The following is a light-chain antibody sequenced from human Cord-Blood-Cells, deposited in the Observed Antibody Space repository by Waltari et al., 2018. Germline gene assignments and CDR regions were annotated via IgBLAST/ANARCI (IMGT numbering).Light chain of an antibody. CDR2: DVS. J-gene: IGLJ3*02. V-gene: IGLV2-14*01. CDR3: SSYTSSSTWV. CDR1: SSDVGGYNY. Sequence: QSALTQTASVSGSPGQSITISCTGTSSDVGGYNYVSWYQKHPGKAPELMIYDVSTRPSGVSKRFSGSKSVHTASLTVSGLQAEDEADYYCSSYTSSSTWVFGGGTTLTVL.